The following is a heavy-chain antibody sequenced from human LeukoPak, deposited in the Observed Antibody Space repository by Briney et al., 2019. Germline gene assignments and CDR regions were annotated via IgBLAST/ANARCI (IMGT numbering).Heavy chain of an antibody. CDR1: GGSISSGGYY. Sequence: PSQTLSLTCTVSGGSISSGGYYWSWIRQHPGKGLEWIGYIYYSGSTHYNPSHKSRVTISVDTSKNQFSLKLSSVTAADTAVYYCARAEGYDSTWFDPWGQGTLVTVSS. V-gene: IGHV4-31*03. CDR2: IYYSGST. CDR3: ARAEGYDSTWFDP. J-gene: IGHJ5*02. D-gene: IGHD3-22*01.